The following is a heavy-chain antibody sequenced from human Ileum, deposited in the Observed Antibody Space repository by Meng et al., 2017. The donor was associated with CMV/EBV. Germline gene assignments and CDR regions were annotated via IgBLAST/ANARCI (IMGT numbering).Heavy chain of an antibody. CDR3: ARSPCSSTSCPPGGYYYYGMDV. J-gene: IGHJ6*02. Sequence: YAISWVRQDPGQGLEWMGGIIPIFGTANYAQKFQGRVTITTDESTSTAYMELSSLRSEDTAVYYCARSPCSSTSCPPGGYYYYGMDVWGQGTTVTVSS. D-gene: IGHD2-2*01. CDR1: YA. CDR2: IIPIFGTA. V-gene: IGHV1-69*05.